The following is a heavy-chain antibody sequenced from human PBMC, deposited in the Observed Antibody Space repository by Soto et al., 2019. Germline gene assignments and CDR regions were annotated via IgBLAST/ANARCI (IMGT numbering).Heavy chain of an antibody. D-gene: IGHD4-4*01. J-gene: IGHJ6*03. CDR1: GGSISSYY. V-gene: IGHV4-59*01. CDR2: IYYSGST. Sequence: SETLSLTCTVSGGSISSYYWSWIRQPPGKGLEWIGYIYYSGSTNYNPSLKSRVTISVDTSKNQFSLKLSSVTAADTAVYYCARGLPHDYSNYYYYYMDVWGKGTTVTVSS. CDR3: ARGLPHDYSNYYYYYMDV.